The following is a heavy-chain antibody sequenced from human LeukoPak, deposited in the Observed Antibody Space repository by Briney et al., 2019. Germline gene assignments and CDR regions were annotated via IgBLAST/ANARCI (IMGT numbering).Heavy chain of an antibody. CDR2: IKQDGSEK. CDR3: AKDLAQYCGGDCYADY. J-gene: IGHJ4*02. D-gene: IGHD2-21*01. CDR1: GFTFSSYW. V-gene: IGHV3-7*01. Sequence: GGSLRLSCAASGFTFSSYWMSWVRQAPGKGLEWVANIKQDGSEKYYADSVKGRFTISRDNSKNTLYLQMNSLRAEDTAVYYCAKDLAQYCGGDCYADYWGQGTLVTVSS.